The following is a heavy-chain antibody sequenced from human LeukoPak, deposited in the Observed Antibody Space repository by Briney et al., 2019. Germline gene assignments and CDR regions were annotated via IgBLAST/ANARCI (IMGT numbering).Heavy chain of an antibody. CDR2: INPSGGST. CDR3: ARDLRYDFWSGYLSWFDP. J-gene: IGHJ5*02. V-gene: IGHV1-46*01. CDR1: GYTFTSYY. D-gene: IGHD3-3*01. Sequence: GASVKVSCKASGYTFTSYYMHWVRQAPEQGLEWMGIINPSGGSTSYAQKFQGRVTMTRDMSTSTVYMELSSLRSEDTAVYYCARDLRYDFWSGYLSWFDPWGQGTLVTVSS.